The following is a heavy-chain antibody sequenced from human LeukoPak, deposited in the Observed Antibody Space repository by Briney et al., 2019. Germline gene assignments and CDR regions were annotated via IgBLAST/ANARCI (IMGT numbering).Heavy chain of an antibody. CDR2: INHSGST. CDR3: ARDRLLWFGGSYYYGMDV. V-gene: IGHV4-34*01. D-gene: IGHD3-10*01. J-gene: IGHJ6*04. Sequence: PSDTLSLTCAVYGGSFSGYYWSWIRQPPRKGLEWIGEINHSGSTNYNPSLKSRVTISVDTSKNQFSLKLSSVTAADTAVYYCARDRLLWFGGSYYYGMDVWGKGTTVTVSS. CDR1: GGSFSGYY.